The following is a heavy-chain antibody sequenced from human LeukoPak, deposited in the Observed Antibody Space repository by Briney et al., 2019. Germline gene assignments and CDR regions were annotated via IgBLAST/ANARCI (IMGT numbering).Heavy chain of an antibody. D-gene: IGHD1-20*01. CDR3: ARDRYNWNPNDAFDI. CDR1: GGSISSYY. CDR2: IYTSGST. J-gene: IGHJ3*02. Sequence: SETLSLTCTVSGGSISSYYWSWIRQPAGKGLEWIGRIYTSGSTNYNPSLKSRVTKSVDTSKNQFSLKLSSVTAADTAVYYCARDRYNWNPNDAFDIWGQGTMVTVSS. V-gene: IGHV4-4*07.